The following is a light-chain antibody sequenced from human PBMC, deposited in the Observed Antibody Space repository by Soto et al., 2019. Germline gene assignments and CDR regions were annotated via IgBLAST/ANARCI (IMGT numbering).Light chain of an antibody. CDR1: QSISSY. CDR3: QQSYSTPFA. CDR2: AAS. V-gene: IGKV1-39*01. Sequence: DIQMTQSPSSLSASVGDRVTITCRASQSISSYLNWYQQKPGKAHKLLIYAASRLQSGVPSRFSGSGSGTDFTLTISSLQPEDFATYYFQQSYSTPFAFGPGTKVDIK. J-gene: IGKJ3*01.